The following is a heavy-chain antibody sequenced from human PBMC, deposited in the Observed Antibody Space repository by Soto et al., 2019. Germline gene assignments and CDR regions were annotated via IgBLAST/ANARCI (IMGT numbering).Heavy chain of an antibody. D-gene: IGHD3-22*01. J-gene: IGHJ6*02. V-gene: IGHV3-30*18. CDR2: ISYDGSNK. Sequence: QVQLVESGGGVVQPGRSLRLSCVVSGFTFSTYGMHWVRQAPGKGLEWVAVISYDGSNKYYGDSVKGRFTISRDNSKNTLYVQMNSLRAEDTAVYYCAKDQSVLQFDSSGYYSYFYGMDVRGQGTTVTVSS. CDR3: AKDQSVLQFDSSGYYSYFYGMDV. CDR1: GFTFSTYG.